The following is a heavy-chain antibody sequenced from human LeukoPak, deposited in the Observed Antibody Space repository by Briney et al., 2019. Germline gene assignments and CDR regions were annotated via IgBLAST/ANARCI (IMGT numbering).Heavy chain of an antibody. CDR2: IIPMFGRT. D-gene: IGHD2-15*01. CDR1: GGTFSGYA. CDR3: ARDCLAGGTCSDFDF. V-gene: IGHV1-69*13. J-gene: IGHJ4*02. Sequence: ASVKVSCKASGGTFSGYAFSWVRQAPGQGLEWMGGIIPMFGRTNYAQTFQGRVTITADESTSTAYMELSSLRPDDTAVYYCARDCLAGGTCSDFDFWGQGTLVTVSS.